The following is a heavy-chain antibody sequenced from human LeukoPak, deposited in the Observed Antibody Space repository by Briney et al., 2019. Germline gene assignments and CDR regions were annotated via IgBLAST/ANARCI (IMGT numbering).Heavy chain of an antibody. V-gene: IGHV4-34*01. Sequence: PSETLSLTCAVYGGSFSGYYWSWIRQPPGKGLEWIGEINHSGSTNYNPSLKSRVTISVDTSKNQFSLKLSSVTAADTAVYYCARFKHGDYFFDYWGQGTLVTVSS. CDR3: ARFKHGDYFFDY. J-gene: IGHJ4*02. D-gene: IGHD4-17*01. CDR2: INHSGST. CDR1: GGSFSGYY.